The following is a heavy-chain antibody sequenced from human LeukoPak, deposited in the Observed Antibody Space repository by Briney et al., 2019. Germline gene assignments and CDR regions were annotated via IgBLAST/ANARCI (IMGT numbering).Heavy chain of an antibody. V-gene: IGHV1-18*01. Sequence: ASVKVSCKASGYTSTSYGISWVRQAPGQGLEWMGWISAYNGNTNYAQKLQGRVTTTTDTSTSTAYMELRSLRSDDTAVYYCARDNIRYCSSTSCLPGDYWGQGTLVTVSS. CDR3: ARDNIRYCSSTSCLPGDY. J-gene: IGHJ4*02. D-gene: IGHD2-2*01. CDR2: ISAYNGNT. CDR1: GYTSTSYG.